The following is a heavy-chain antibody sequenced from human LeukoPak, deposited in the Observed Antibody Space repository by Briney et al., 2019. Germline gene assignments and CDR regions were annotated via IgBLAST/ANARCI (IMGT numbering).Heavy chain of an antibody. Sequence: GGSLRLSCAASGFTFSSYAMSWVRQAPGKGLEWVSGISGSGGSTYYADSVKGRFTISRDNSKNTLYLQMNSLRAEDTAVYYCAKDPKQWLVSAWFDPWGQGTLVTVSS. CDR3: AKDPKQWLVSAWFDP. J-gene: IGHJ5*02. D-gene: IGHD6-19*01. CDR2: ISGSGGST. CDR1: GFTFSSYA. V-gene: IGHV3-23*01.